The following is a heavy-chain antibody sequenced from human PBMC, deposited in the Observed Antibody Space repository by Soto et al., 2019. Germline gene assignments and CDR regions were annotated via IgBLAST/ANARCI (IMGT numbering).Heavy chain of an antibody. D-gene: IGHD1-1*01. CDR3: AKEDLERDYFDY. V-gene: IGHV3-23*01. CDR2: ISDGGGST. CDR1: GFTLSSYG. J-gene: IGHJ4*02. Sequence: GGSLRLSCAASGFTLSSYGMSWVRQAPGKGLEWVSVISDGGGSTFYADSVKGRFTISRDNSKNTLYLQMNSLRAEDTAVYYCAKEDLERDYFDYWGQGTLVTVSS.